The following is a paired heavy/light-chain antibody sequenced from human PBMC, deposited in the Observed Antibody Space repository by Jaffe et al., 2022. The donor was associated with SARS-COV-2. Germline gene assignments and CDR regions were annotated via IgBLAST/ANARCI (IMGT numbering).Heavy chain of an antibody. D-gene: IGHD3-16*01. J-gene: IGHJ4*02. CDR2: IKSKTDGGTT. CDR1: GLTFSNAW. V-gene: IGHV3-15*01. CDR3: RGGSKD. Sequence: EVQLVESGGGLVKPGGSLRLSCAASGLTFSNAWMNWVRQAPGKGLEWVGRIKSKTDGGTTDYTAPVKGRFTISRDDSKNTLYLQMNSLQTEDTAVYYCRGGSKDWGQGTLVTVSS.
Light chain of an antibody. V-gene: IGKV1-39*01. CDR3: EQSYTVPVT. J-gene: IGKJ2*01. CDR2: RAS. CDR1: QSVSEF. Sequence: DIQMTQSPSSLSASVGDRVTITCRASQSVSEFLNWYQQKPGKAPKLLISRASILQSGVPSRFSGRGSGTDFSLSISSLQPEDFATYYCEQSYTVPVTFGQGTKLEI.